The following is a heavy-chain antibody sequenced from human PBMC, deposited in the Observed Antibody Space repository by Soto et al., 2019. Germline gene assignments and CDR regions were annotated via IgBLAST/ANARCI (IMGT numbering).Heavy chain of an antibody. CDR1: GYTFTGYY. D-gene: IGHD5-12*01. CDR2: INPNSGGT. J-gene: IGHJ4*02. V-gene: IGHV1-2*02. Sequence: QVQLVQSGAEVKKPGASVKVSCKASGYTFTGYYMHWVRQAPGQGLEWMGWINPNSGGTNYAQKFQGRVTMTRDTSISTAYMELSRLRSDDTAVYYCARHRVATISPQFHFDYWGQGTLVTVSS. CDR3: ARHRVATISPQFHFDY.